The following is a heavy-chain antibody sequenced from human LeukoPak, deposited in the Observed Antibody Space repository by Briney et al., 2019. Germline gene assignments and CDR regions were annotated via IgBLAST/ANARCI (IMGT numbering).Heavy chain of an antibody. D-gene: IGHD1-26*01. J-gene: IGHJ6*03. Sequence: GASVKVSCKASGGTFSSYAISWVRQAPGQGLEWMGGIIPIFGTANYAQKFQGRVTITTDESTSTAYTELSSLRSEDTAVYYCASTIRAPRYYYYYYMDVWGKGTTVTVSS. CDR1: GGTFSSYA. V-gene: IGHV1-69*05. CDR2: IIPIFGTA. CDR3: ASTIRAPRYYYYYYMDV.